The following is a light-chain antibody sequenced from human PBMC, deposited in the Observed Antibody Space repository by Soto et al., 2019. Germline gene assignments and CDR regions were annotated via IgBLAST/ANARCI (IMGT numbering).Light chain of an antibody. CDR3: CSYAGSSTLV. V-gene: IGLV2-23*02. Sequence: QSVLTQPASVSGSPGQSITISCTGTSSDVGGYNLVSWYQQQPDKAPKLMIFDVNLRPSGVSNRYSGSKFGNTSSLTISGLQAEDEGDYYCCSYAGSSTLVFGTGTKLTVL. CDR1: SSDVGGYNL. CDR2: DVN. J-gene: IGLJ1*01.